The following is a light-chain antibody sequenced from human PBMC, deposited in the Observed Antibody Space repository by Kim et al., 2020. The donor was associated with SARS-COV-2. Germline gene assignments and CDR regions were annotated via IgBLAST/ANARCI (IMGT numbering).Light chain of an antibody. V-gene: IGLV1-44*01. CDR1: SSNIGSNT. CDR2: SNK. J-gene: IGLJ2*01. Sequence: QSVLTQPPSASGTPGQRVTISCSGSSSNIGSNTENWYQQLPGTEPKLLIYSNKQRPSADPDRFSCSKSGTSASLAISGLQPEDEADYYYAAWDDSLNSVVFGGGTQLTVL. CDR3: AAWDDSLNSVV.